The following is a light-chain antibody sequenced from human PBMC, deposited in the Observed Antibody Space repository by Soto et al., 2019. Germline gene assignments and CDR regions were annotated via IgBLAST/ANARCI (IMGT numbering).Light chain of an antibody. V-gene: IGLV2-23*01. Sequence: QPVLTQPASVSASPGQSITIPCTGTISDVGSYNLVSWFQQHPGKVPKLLIYEGTKRPSGLSDRFSGSKSGTTASLTISGLQAEDEAHYYCYSYAGENLYVYGTGTKVT. CDR3: YSYAGENLYV. CDR2: EGT. CDR1: ISDVGSYNL. J-gene: IGLJ1*01.